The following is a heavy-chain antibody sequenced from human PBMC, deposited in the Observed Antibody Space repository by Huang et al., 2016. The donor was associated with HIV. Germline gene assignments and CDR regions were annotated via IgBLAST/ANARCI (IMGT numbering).Heavy chain of an antibody. CDR2: IKQDESEK. CDR1: SFRFGAYW. CDR3: LTKTAAMDI. V-gene: IGHV3-7*01. D-gene: IGHD4-4*01. J-gene: IGHJ6*02. Sequence: VESGGRLVQPGGSIRLSCVGSSFRFGAYWLSWVRQSPGKGLGWLAKIKQDESEKYYAGSVKGRFNISRDNAKKVLFLEMNNVRVEDTATYYCLTKTAAMDIWGHGTTVTVS.